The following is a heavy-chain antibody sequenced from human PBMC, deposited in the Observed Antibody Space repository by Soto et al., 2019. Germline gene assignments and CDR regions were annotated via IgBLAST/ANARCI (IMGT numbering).Heavy chain of an antibody. J-gene: IGHJ4*02. CDR2: ISSSSSTI. V-gene: IGHV3-48*02. Sequence: GGSLRLSCAASGFTFSSYSMNWVRQAPGKGLEWVSYISSSSSTIYYADSVKGRFTISRDNAKNSLYLQMNSLRDEDTAVYYCARGGNVVVVAATVEYYFDYWGQGTLVTVSS. CDR1: GFTFSSYS. CDR3: ARGGNVVVVAATVEYYFDY. D-gene: IGHD2-15*01.